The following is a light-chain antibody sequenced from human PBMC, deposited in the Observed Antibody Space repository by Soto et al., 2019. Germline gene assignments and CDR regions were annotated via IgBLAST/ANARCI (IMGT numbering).Light chain of an antibody. CDR2: GAS. V-gene: IGKV3-20*01. Sequence: EIVLTQSPGTLSLSPGERATLSCRASQSVSSSFLAWYQQKPGQAPRLLIYGASSRATGIPDRFSGSGSRTDFTLTISRLEPEDVAVYYCQQYGNSPLTFGGGTKVEIK. CDR3: QQYGNSPLT. J-gene: IGKJ4*01. CDR1: QSVSSSF.